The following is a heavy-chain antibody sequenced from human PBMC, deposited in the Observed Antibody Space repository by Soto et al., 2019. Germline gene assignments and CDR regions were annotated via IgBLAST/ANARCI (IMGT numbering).Heavy chain of an antibody. CDR1: GFTFSSYA. J-gene: IGHJ2*01. CDR3: AKEPVGPDWYFDL. Sequence: DVQLLESGGGLVQPGRSLRLSCAASGFTFSSYAMSWVRPAQGKGLEWVSGISGSGISPHYPDSVKGRFTVSRDNSKNTLYLQMNSLRAEDTAVYNCAKEPVGPDWYFDLWGRGTLVTVSS. V-gene: IGHV3-23*01. CDR2: ISGSGISP.